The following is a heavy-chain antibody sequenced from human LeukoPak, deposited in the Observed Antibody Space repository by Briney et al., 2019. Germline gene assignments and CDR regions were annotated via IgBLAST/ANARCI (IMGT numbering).Heavy chain of an antibody. Sequence: GGSLRLSCAASGFTFSTYSGNWIGPAPGKGLEGVSSISDDSNYIFYADSVKGRFTISRDNAKNSLYPQMNSLAAEDSAVYYCATRRGSNRPFDYWGQGTLVTVSS. CDR3: ATRRGSNRPFDY. J-gene: IGHJ4*02. D-gene: IGHD1-26*01. CDR1: GFTFSTYS. V-gene: IGHV3-21*01. CDR2: ISDDSNYI.